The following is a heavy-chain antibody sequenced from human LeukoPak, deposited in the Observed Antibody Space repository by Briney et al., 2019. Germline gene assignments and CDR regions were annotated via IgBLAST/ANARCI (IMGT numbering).Heavy chain of an antibody. V-gene: IGHV1-46*01. CDR3: ARDIGGELRDY. CDR1: GYTFTSYY. Sequence: GASVKVSCKASGYTFTSYYMHWVRQAPGQGLEWMGIINPSGGSTSYARKFQGRVTMTRDTSTSTVYMELSSLRSEDTAVYYCARDIGGELRDYWGQGTLVAVSS. CDR2: INPSGGST. J-gene: IGHJ4*02. D-gene: IGHD1-7*01.